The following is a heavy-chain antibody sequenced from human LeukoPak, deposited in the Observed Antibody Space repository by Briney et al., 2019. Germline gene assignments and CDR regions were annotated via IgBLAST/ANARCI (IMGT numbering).Heavy chain of an antibody. CDR2: LYHSGTT. CDR1: GYSISSGYY. CDR3: ARGSNNNYGSGSYNNWFDP. Sequence: PSETLSLTCAVSGYSISSGYYWGWLRQPPGRGLGWIGSLYHSGTTYYNPSLKSRVTISVDTSKNQFYLKLTSVTAADTALYYCARGSNNNYGSGSYNNWFDPGGQGTLVTVSS. D-gene: IGHD3-10*01. J-gene: IGHJ5*02. V-gene: IGHV4-38-2*01.